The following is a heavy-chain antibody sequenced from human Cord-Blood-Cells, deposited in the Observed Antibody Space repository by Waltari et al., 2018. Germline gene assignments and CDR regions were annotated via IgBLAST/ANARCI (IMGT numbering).Heavy chain of an antibody. V-gene: IGHV3-48*03. CDR2: ISSSGCTI. J-gene: IGHJ4*02. Sequence: EVQLVESGGGLVQPGGSLRLSCAASGFTFSSYEMNWVRQAPGKGLEWVSYISSSGCTIYYADSVKGRFTISRDNAKNSLYLQMNSLRAEDTAVYYCARMSYYYGSGSYYYWGQGTLVTVSS. CDR3: ARMSYYYGSGSYYY. D-gene: IGHD3-10*01. CDR1: GFTFSSYE.